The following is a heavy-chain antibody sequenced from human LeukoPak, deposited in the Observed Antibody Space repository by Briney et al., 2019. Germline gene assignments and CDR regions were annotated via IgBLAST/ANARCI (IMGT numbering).Heavy chain of an antibody. Sequence: ASVKVSCKASGYTFTSYGISWVRQAPGQGLEWMGGIIPIFGTANYAQKFQGRVTITADESTSTAYMELSSLRSEDTAVYYCARDPGDPHYYYGMDVWGQGTTVTVSS. CDR3: ARDPGDPHYYYGMDV. CDR2: IIPIFGTA. CDR1: GYTFTSYG. J-gene: IGHJ6*02. D-gene: IGHD2-21*01. V-gene: IGHV1-69*13.